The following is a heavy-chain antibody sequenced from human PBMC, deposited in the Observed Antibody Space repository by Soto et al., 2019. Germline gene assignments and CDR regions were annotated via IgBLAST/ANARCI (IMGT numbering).Heavy chain of an antibody. D-gene: IGHD2-15*01. V-gene: IGHV4-31*03. Sequence: QVQLQESGPGLVKPSQTLSLTCTVSGGSISSGGYYWSWIRQHPGKGLEWIGYIYYSGSTYYNPSLKSRVXXQXDXXKNQFSLKLSSVTAADTAVYYCARGSVVAATLFDYWGQGTLVTVSS. CDR3: ARGSVVAATLFDY. J-gene: IGHJ4*02. CDR1: GGSISSGGYY. CDR2: IYYSGST.